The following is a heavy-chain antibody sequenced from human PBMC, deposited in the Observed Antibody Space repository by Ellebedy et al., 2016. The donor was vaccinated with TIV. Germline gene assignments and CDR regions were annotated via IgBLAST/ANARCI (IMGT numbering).Heavy chain of an antibody. CDR1: GGSVRSGPYC. D-gene: IGHD5-18*01. J-gene: IGHJ5*02. CDR3: ARGRHSYGYEWLDT. Sequence: SETLSLXCAVSGGSVRSGPYCWSWIRQPPGKGLEWVGYINQSGRTYYNPSLKSRVTISVDRSRNKFSLDLRSVTAADTAVYYCARGRHSYGYEWLDTWGQGTLASVSS. CDR2: INQSGRT. V-gene: IGHV4-30-2*01.